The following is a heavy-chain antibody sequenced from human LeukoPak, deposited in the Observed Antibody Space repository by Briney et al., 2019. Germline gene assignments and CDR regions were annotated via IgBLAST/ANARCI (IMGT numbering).Heavy chain of an antibody. CDR2: IRGDGSRL. Sequence: PGGSLRLSCVASGFNISPFWMTCVRQAPDKGLEWVANIRGDGSRLYYVDSVKGRFTISRDNAKNSLYLKMSNLRADDTSVYYCARDRNYCSSDRCYDAFDIWGQGTMVTVSS. CDR3: ARDRNYCSSDRCYDAFDI. J-gene: IGHJ3*02. CDR1: GFNISPFW. D-gene: IGHD2-15*01. V-gene: IGHV3-7*01.